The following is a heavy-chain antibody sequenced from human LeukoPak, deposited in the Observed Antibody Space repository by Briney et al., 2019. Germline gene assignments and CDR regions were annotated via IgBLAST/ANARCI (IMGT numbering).Heavy chain of an antibody. V-gene: IGHV3-66*02. D-gene: IGHD1-26*01. CDR2: LYSAGST. J-gene: IGHJ3*02. CDR3: ARGFRSNPHDAFDI. Sequence: PGGSLRLSCAASGFTVSSNYMTWVRQAPGKGLEWVSLLYSAGSTYYADSVTGRFTISRDNSQNTLYLQMNSLRPDDTAVYYCARGFRSNPHDAFDIWGQGTMVTVSS. CDR1: GFTVSSNY.